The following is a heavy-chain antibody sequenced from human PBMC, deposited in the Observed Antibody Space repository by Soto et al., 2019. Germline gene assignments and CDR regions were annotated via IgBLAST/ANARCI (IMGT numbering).Heavy chain of an antibody. D-gene: IGHD5-18*01. CDR3: ASEWKHDGLDY. CDR2: ISYEGSNK. J-gene: IGHJ4*02. V-gene: IGHV3-30-3*01. Sequence: GGSLRLSCAASGFTSSSYAMHWVRQARDKGLEWVAVISYEGSNKYYADSVKGRFIISRDNSKSTLYLQMNSLRTEDTTVYYCASEWKHDGLDYWGQGTLVTVSS. CDR1: GFTSSSYA.